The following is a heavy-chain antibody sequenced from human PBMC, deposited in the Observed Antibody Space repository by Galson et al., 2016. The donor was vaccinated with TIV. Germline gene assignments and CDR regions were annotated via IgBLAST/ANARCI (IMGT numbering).Heavy chain of an antibody. Sequence: SCKASGDTFSGYYIYWVRQAPGQGLEWMGWINPKSGSTKYAQRFQGRVTMTRDTSISTAYMEVSWLRPDDTAVFYCARVVTGGYVDVWGHGILVAVSS. CDR2: INPKSGST. D-gene: IGHD3-16*01. J-gene: IGHJ4*01. V-gene: IGHV1-2*02. CDR1: GDTFSGYY. CDR3: ARVVTGGYVDV.